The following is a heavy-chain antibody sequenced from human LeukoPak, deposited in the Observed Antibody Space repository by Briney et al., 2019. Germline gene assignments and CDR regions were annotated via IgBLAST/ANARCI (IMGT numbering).Heavy chain of an antibody. V-gene: IGHV1-46*01. Sequence: ASVKVSCEASGYPFTSYYVHWVRQAPGQGLEWVGIVNPSGGRTTYAQKLQDRATITRDTPTSTVYMELSSLRSEDTAVYSGARELVATTDVFEYWGQGAPFTVS. D-gene: IGHD5-12*01. CDR2: VNPSGGRT. CDR1: GYPFTSYY. J-gene: IGHJ4*02. CDR3: ARELVATTDVFEY.